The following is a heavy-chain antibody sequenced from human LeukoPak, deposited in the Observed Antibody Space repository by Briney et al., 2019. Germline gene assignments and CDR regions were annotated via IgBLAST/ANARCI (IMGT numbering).Heavy chain of an antibody. CDR3: ARRSIARGKVDVIVFDY. D-gene: IGHD2-21*01. Sequence: SETLSLTCAVYGGSFSGYYWSWIRQPPGKGLEWIGEINHSGSTNYNPSLKSRVTISVDTSKNQFSLKVRSVTAADTSVYYCARRSIARGKVDVIVFDYWGQGALVTVSS. CDR1: GGSFSGYY. J-gene: IGHJ4*02. CDR2: INHSGST. V-gene: IGHV4-34*01.